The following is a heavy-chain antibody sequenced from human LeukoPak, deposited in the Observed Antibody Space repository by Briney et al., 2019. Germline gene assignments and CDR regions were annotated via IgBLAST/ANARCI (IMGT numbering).Heavy chain of an antibody. V-gene: IGHV3-53*01. D-gene: IGHD3-9*01. CDR2: IYSGGST. CDR3: AREDLTGPKDY. J-gene: IGHJ4*02. Sequence: GGSLRLSCAASGFTVSSNYMSWVRQAPGKGLEWVSVIYSGGSTCYADSVKGRFTISRDNSKNTLYLQMNSLRAEDTAVYYCAREDLTGPKDYWGQGTLVTVSS. CDR1: GFTVSSNY.